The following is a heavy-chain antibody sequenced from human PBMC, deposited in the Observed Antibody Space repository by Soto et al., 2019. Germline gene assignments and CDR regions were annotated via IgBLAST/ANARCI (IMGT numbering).Heavy chain of an antibody. CDR3: ARGVLRYFDWSFYGMDV. V-gene: IGHV1-69*13. CDR1: GGTFSSYA. J-gene: IGHJ6*02. CDR2: IIPIFGTA. Sequence: ASVKVSCKASGGTFSSYAISWVRQAPGQGLEWMGGIIPIFGTANYAQKYQGRVTITADESTSTAYMELSSLRSEDTAVYYCARGVLRYFDWSFYGMDVWGQGTTVTVSS. D-gene: IGHD3-9*01.